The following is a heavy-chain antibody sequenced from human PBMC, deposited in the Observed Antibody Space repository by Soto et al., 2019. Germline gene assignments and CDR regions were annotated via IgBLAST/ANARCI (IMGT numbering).Heavy chain of an antibody. D-gene: IGHD5-18*01. V-gene: IGHV1-3*05. CDR1: GYTFTSYA. CDR3: ARSLRGIQPWLLDY. CDR2: INAGNGNT. J-gene: IGHJ4*02. Sequence: QVQLVQSGAEEKKPGASVKVSCKASGYTFTSYAMHWVRQAPGQRLEWMGWINAGNGNTKYSQKFQGRVTITRDTSASTAYMELSSLRSEDTAVYYCARSLRGIQPWLLDYWGQGTLVTVSS.